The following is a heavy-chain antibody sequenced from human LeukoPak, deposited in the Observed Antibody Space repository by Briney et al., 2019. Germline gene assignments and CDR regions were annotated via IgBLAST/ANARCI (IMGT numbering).Heavy chain of an antibody. CDR1: GFTFSSYE. CDR3: ARSLVVGATYPYH. V-gene: IGHV3-23*01. CDR2: ISGSDGST. J-gene: IGHJ5*02. D-gene: IGHD1-26*01. Sequence: GGSLRLSCAASGFTFSSYEMNWVRQAPGKGLEWVSAISGSDGSTYYADSVKGRFTISRDNSKTTLYLQMNSLRAEDTAVYYCARSLVVGATYPYHWGQGTLVTVSS.